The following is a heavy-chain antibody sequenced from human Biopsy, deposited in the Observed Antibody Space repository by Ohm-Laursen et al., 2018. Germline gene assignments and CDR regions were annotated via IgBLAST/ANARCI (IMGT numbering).Heavy chain of an antibody. CDR1: GFTLSSYV. V-gene: IGHV3-23*01. D-gene: IGHD2-15*01. CDR3: AKDHCSGGTCYSDGPVFDF. Sequence: GSLRLSCAASGFTLSSYVMSWVRQAPGRGLEWVSTISGSGRTTYYADSVKGRFTISRDNSKNTLYLQMNSLRAEDTAVYYCAKDHCSGGTCYSDGPVFDFWGQGTLVTVSS. CDR2: ISGSGRTT. J-gene: IGHJ4*02.